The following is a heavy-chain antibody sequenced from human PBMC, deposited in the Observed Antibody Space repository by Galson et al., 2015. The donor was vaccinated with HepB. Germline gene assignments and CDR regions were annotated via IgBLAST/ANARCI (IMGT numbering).Heavy chain of an antibody. CDR1: GFTFSSYS. Sequence: SLRLPCAASGFTFSSYSLNCVRQTPGKGLPGVSYISTNGAPIHYADPVKGRFTIARDNAKNTMWLQMNSLRADDTAVYYCATTKFGSGAYRTFEVWGQGTLVTVSS. D-gene: IGHD2-15*01. V-gene: IGHV3-48*04. J-gene: IGHJ3*01. CDR2: ISTNGAPI. CDR3: ATTKFGSGAYRTFEV.